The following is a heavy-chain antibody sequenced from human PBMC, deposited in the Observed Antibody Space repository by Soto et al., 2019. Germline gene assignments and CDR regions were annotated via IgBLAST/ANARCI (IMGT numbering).Heavy chain of an antibody. V-gene: IGHV4-59*01. CDR3: ARRWGTYFDF. Sequence: QVQLQESGPGLVKPSETLSLTCTVSGGSISSYYWSWIRQPPGKGLEWIGYIYYSGSTDYDPSLTRRVTTPVATSKNQFSLKLSSVTAADTAVYYCARRWGTYFDFWGQGTLVTVSS. D-gene: IGHD7-27*01. CDR2: IYYSGST. CDR1: GGSISSYY. J-gene: IGHJ4*02.